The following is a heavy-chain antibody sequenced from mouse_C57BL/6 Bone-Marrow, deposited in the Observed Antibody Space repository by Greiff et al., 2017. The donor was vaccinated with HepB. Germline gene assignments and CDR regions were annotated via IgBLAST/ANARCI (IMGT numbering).Heavy chain of an antibody. J-gene: IGHJ3*01. Sequence: QVQLQQSGAELVMPGASVKLSCKASGYTFTSYWMHWVKQRPGQGLEWIGEIDPSDSYTNYNQKFKGKSTLTVDKSSSTAYMQLSSLTSEDSAVYYCASHYYGSSGSAYWGQGTLVTVSA. D-gene: IGHD1-1*01. V-gene: IGHV1-69*01. CDR2: IDPSDSYT. CDR1: GYTFTSYW. CDR3: ASHYYGSSGSAY.